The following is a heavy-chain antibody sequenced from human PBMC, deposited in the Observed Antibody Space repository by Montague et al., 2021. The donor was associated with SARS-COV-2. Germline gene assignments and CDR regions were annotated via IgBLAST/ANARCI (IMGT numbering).Heavy chain of an antibody. CDR3: ARWGEYYDSPYYYYAMDV. V-gene: IGHV4-59*12. J-gene: IGHJ6*02. Sequence: SETLSLTCTVFGGSISPYYWSWIRQSPGKGLECIGYTSYSGNTDYNPSLESRVTISIDTSKNQFSLKLSSVTAADTAVYYCARWGEYYDSPYYYYAMDVWGQGTTVTVSS. D-gene: IGHD3-3*01. CDR2: TSYSGNT. CDR1: GGSISPYY.